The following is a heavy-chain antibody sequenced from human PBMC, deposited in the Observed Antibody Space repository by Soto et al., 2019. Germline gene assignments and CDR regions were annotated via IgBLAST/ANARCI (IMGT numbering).Heavy chain of an antibody. Sequence: QITLKESGPTLVKPTQTLTLTCTFSGFSLSTSGVGVGWIRQPPEKALEWLALIYWDDDKRYSPSLKSRLTTTKDPSKNPVVPTMTNVDPVDTATYYCAHTSDYSSRWYTLDFDCWGQGTLVTVSS. CDR2: IYWDDDK. CDR1: GFSLSTSGVG. CDR3: AHTSDYSSRWYTLDFDC. D-gene: IGHD6-13*01. J-gene: IGHJ4*02. V-gene: IGHV2-5*02.